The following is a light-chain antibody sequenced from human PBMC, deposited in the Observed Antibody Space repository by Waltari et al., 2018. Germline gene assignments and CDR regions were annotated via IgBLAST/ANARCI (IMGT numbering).Light chain of an antibody. CDR1: KLGDKY. CDR3: QAWDSSTLV. CDR2: QDN. V-gene: IGLV3-1*01. Sequence: SYEMTQPPSVSVSPGQTASITCSGHKLGDKYTCWYQHKPGQSPVLVIYQDNKRPSGIPERCSGSNSGNTATLTISGTQAMDEADYYCQAWDSSTLVFGTGTKVTVL. J-gene: IGLJ1*01.